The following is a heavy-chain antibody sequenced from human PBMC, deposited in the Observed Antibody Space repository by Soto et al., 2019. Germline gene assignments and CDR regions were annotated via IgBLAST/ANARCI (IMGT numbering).Heavy chain of an antibody. CDR1: RFSFSVYG. D-gene: IGHD1-7*01. Sequence: QVQLVESGGGVVKPGRSLRLSCAASRFSFSVYGMHWVRQTPGKALEWVEAISYDGGNKHYADSVKGRFTVSRDNSKNTLYLQMNRLRGEDTAVYYCENARNWNYADLEYWGQGTLVIVSS. CDR2: ISYDGGNK. J-gene: IGHJ4*02. CDR3: ENARNWNYADLEY. V-gene: IGHV3-30*18.